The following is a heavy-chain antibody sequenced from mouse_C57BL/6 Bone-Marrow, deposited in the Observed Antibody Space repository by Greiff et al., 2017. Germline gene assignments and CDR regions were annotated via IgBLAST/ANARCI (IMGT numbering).Heavy chain of an antibody. Sequence: EVQLQESGTVLARPGASVKMSCKTSGYTFTSYWMHWVKQRPGQGLEWIGAIYPGNSDTSYNQKFTGKAKLTAVTSASTAYMELSSLTNEDSAVYYCTRKGGFYYGPFAYWGQGTLVTVSA. CDR3: TRKGGFYYGPFAY. V-gene: IGHV1-5*01. D-gene: IGHD2-1*01. CDR1: GYTFTSYW. CDR2: IYPGNSDT. J-gene: IGHJ3*01.